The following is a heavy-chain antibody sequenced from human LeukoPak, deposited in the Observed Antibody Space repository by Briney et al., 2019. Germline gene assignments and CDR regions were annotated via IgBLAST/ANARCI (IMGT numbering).Heavy chain of an antibody. V-gene: IGHV3-7*04. CDR2: IKQDGSQK. CDR1: GFTFSSYW. Sequence: GGCLRLSCAASGFTFSSYWMSSVRQAPGKGLEWVANIKQDGSQKYYVDSVKGRFAISRDNAKNSLDLQMNSLRAEDTAVYYCARDYSFGFDNWGQGTLVTVSS. D-gene: IGHD3-3*01. J-gene: IGHJ4*02. CDR3: ARDYSFGFDN.